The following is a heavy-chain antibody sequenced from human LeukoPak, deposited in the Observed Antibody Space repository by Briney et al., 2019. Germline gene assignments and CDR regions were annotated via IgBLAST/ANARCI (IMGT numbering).Heavy chain of an antibody. V-gene: IGHV4-59*01. Sequence: SETLSLTCTVSGGSISRYYWSWIRQPPGKGLEWIGYIYYSGSTNYNPSLKSRVTISVDTSKNQFSLKLSSVTAADTAVYYCARDSSSWSNEYFRHWGQGTLVTVSS. CDR1: GGSISRYY. D-gene: IGHD6-13*01. CDR2: IYYSGST. CDR3: ARDSSSWSNEYFRH. J-gene: IGHJ1*01.